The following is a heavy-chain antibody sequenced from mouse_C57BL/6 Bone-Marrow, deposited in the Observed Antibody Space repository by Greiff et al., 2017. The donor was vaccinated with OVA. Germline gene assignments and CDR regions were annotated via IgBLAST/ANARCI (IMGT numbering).Heavy chain of an antibody. J-gene: IGHJ4*01. CDR1: GFTFSDYG. D-gene: IGHD2-10*02. Sequence: EVKLVESGGGLVKPGGSLKLSCAASGFTFSDYGMHWVRQAPEKGLEWVAYISSGSSTIYYADTVKGRFTISRDNAKNTLFLQMTSLRSEDTAMYYCARRYGCYAMDYWGQGTSVTVSS. CDR2: ISSGSSTI. CDR3: ARRYGCYAMDY. V-gene: IGHV5-17*03.